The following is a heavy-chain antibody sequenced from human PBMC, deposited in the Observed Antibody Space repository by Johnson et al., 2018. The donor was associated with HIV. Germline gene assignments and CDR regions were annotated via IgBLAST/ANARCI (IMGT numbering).Heavy chain of an antibody. CDR3: AKERAYIRSFDI. CDR1: GFTFSTYG. D-gene: IGHD1-14*01. CDR2: MWYDGSNK. V-gene: IGHV3-33*06. J-gene: IGHJ3*02. Sequence: QMQLVESGGGVVQPGRSLRLSCAASGFTFSTYGMHWVRQATGKGLEWVAVMWYDGSNKYYADSVKGRFTISRDNSKNTLHLQINSLRAEDTAMYYCAKERAYIRSFDIWGQGTMVTVSS.